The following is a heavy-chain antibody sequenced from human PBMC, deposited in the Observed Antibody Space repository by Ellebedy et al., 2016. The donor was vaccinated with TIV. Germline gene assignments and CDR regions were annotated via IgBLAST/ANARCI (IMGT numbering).Heavy chain of an antibody. J-gene: IGHJ6*02. D-gene: IGHD3-10*01. CDR1: GFTFNTYG. V-gene: IGHV3-30*02. CDR2: IRYDGSFK. CDR3: AKDRGNYGGAPYNGLDI. Sequence: GESLKISCAASGFTFNTYGMHWVRQAPGKGLEWVAFIRYDGSFKDYADSVKGRFTISRDNSKNALYLQMNSLRTEDTAVHYCAKDRGNYGGAPYNGLDIWGQGTTVTVSS.